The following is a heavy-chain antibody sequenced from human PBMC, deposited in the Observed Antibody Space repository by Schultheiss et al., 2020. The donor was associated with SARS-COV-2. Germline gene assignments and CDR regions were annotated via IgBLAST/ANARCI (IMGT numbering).Heavy chain of an antibody. CDR1: GFTVSNNY. D-gene: IGHD1-1*01. CDR2: IYSGGST. Sequence: GGSLRLSCAASGFTVSNNYMSWVRQAPGKGLEWVSVIYSGGSTYYADSVKGRFTIFRDNSKSTLYLQMNSLRAEDTAVYYCARVRKVWASNNWSYYFGYWGQGTLVTVSS. V-gene: IGHV3-53*01. CDR3: ARVRKVWASNNWSYYFGY. J-gene: IGHJ4*02.